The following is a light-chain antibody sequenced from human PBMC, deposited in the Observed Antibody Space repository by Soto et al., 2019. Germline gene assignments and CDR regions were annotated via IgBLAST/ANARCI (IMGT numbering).Light chain of an antibody. CDR1: QSISNY. Sequence: DIQMNQSPSSLSASVGDRVTITCRASQSISNYLNWYHQKPGKAPKLLIYAASSFQSGVPSRFSGSGSGTDFTLSISSLPPEDFSTSYCHHSYRPLICGQGTRLEI. V-gene: IGKV1-39*01. J-gene: IGKJ5*01. CDR3: HHSYRPLI. CDR2: AAS.